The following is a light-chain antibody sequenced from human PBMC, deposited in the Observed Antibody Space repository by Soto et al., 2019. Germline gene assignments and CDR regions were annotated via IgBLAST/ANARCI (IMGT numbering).Light chain of an antibody. Sequence: IQLTQSPSSLSASVVDSVTITCRASQGINSFLAWYQQRPGKAPKLLIYAASTLQSGVPSRFSGSGSGTDFTLTISSLQPEDFATYYCQQLNDYPVTFGQGTRLEI. CDR2: AAS. CDR1: QGINSF. CDR3: QQLNDYPVT. V-gene: IGKV1-9*01. J-gene: IGKJ5*01.